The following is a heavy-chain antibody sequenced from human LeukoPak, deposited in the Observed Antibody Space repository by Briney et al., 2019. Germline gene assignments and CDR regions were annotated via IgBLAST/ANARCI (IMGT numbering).Heavy chain of an antibody. CDR1: GYSISSGYY. V-gene: IGHV4-38-2*02. Sequence: SETLSLTCTVSGYSISSGYYWGWIRQPPGKGLEWIGSIYHSGSTNYNPSLKSRVTISVDTSKNQFTLKLSSVTAADTAVYYCARHLLRASGSYPPADDYWGQGTLVTVSS. J-gene: IGHJ4*02. D-gene: IGHD1-26*01. CDR3: ARHLLRASGSYPPADDY. CDR2: IYHSGST.